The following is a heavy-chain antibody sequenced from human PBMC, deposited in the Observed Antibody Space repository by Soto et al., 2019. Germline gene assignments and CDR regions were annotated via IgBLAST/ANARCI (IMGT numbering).Heavy chain of an antibody. CDR1: GFTFSSYA. CDR2: ISGSGGST. V-gene: IGHV3-23*01. D-gene: IGHD3-22*01. Sequence: EVQLLESGGGLVQPGGSLRLSCAASGFTFSSYAMSWVRQAPGKGLEWVSAISGSGGSTYYADSVKGRFTISRDNSKNTLYLQMNSLRAEDTAVYYCAKEGLYCYDSSGYSRPFDYWGQGTLVTVSS. CDR3: AKEGLYCYDSSGYSRPFDY. J-gene: IGHJ4*02.